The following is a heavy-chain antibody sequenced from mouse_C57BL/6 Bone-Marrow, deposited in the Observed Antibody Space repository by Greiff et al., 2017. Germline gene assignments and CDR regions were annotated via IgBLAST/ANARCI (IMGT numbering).Heavy chain of an antibody. V-gene: IGHV14-4*01. J-gene: IGHJ3*01. Sequence: EVPRVASGAELVRPGASVKLSCTASGFNIKDDYMHWVKQRPEQGLEWIGWIDPENGDTAYASKFQGKATITADTSANTAYLHLSSLTSEDTVVYYCTARAFYYDYDWAWFAYWGQGTLVTVSA. D-gene: IGHD2-4*01. CDR2: IDPENGDT. CDR1: GFNIKDDY. CDR3: TARAFYYDYDWAWFAY.